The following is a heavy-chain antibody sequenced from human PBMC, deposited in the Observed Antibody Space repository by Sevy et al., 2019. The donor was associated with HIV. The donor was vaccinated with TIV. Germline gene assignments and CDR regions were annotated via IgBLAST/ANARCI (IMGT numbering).Heavy chain of an antibody. CDR3: AKDTDSGSYLNDAFDI. V-gene: IGHV3-23*01. D-gene: IGHD1-26*01. J-gene: IGHJ3*02. CDR2: LNGSGGRK. Sequence: GGSLRLSCAASGFTFSSFAMSWVRQTPGKGLEWVSGLNGSGGRKYYPDSVKGRFPISRDNSKNTLYLKMNSLSAEDTAVYYCAKDTDSGSYLNDAFDIWGQGTMVTVS. CDR1: GFTFSSFA.